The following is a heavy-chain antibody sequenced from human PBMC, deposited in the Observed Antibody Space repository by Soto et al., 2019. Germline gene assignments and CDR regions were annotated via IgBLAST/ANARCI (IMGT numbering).Heavy chain of an antibody. CDR1: GGSISSYY. J-gene: IGHJ4*02. Sequence: QVQLQESGPGLVKPSETLSLTCTVSGGSISSYYWSWIRQPPGKGLEWIVYVYYSGSTNYNPSLKSRVTISVDTSKNQFSLKLSSVTAADTAIYYCARRSSGSAFDYWGQGTLVTVSS. CDR2: VYYSGST. D-gene: IGHD3-10*01. V-gene: IGHV4-59*08. CDR3: ARRSSGSAFDY.